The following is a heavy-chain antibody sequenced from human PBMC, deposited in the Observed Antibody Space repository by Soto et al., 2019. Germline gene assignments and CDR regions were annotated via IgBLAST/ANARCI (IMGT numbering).Heavy chain of an antibody. CDR1: GYSFTSYW. CDR2: IDPSDSYT. J-gene: IGHJ6*02. CDR3: ARLRDIVVVPAASYYYYGMDV. V-gene: IGHV5-10-1*01. Sequence: GESLKISCKGSGYSFTSYWISWVRQMPGKGLEWMGRIDPSDSYTNYSPSFQGHVTISADKSISTAYLQWSSLKASDTAMYYCARLRDIVVVPAASYYYYGMDVWGQGTSVTVSS. D-gene: IGHD2-2*01.